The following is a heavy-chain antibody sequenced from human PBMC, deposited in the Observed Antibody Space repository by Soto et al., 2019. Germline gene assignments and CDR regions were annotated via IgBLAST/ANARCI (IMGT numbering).Heavy chain of an antibody. CDR2: ISGSGGST. CDR1: GFTFSSYA. D-gene: IGHD6-13*01. J-gene: IGHJ5*02. Sequence: GGSLRLSCAASGFTFSSYAMSWVRQAPGKGLEWVSAISGSGGSTYYADSVKGRFTISRDNSKNTLYLQMNSLRAEDTAVYSCAKIGGSSWYSPTGWFDTWGQATLVTVSP. CDR3: AKIGGSSWYSPTGWFDT. V-gene: IGHV3-23*01.